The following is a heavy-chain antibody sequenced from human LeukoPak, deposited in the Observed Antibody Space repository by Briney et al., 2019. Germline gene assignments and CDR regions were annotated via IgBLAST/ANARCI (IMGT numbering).Heavy chain of an antibody. Sequence: PGGSLRLSCAASGFTFSSYGMLWVRQAPGKGLEWVAVISYDGSDTYYADSVKGRFTISRDNSKNTLYLQMNSLRAEDTAVYYCAKARHIVVVTAPLDYWGQGTLVTVSS. D-gene: IGHD2-21*02. CDR1: GFTFSSYG. J-gene: IGHJ4*02. CDR2: ISYDGSDT. V-gene: IGHV3-30*18. CDR3: AKARHIVVVTAPLDY.